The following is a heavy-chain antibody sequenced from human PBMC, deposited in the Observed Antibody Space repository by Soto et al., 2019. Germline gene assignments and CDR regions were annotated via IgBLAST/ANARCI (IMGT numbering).Heavy chain of an antibody. D-gene: IGHD6-6*01. CDR3: ARSIAVPSGHIDH. V-gene: IGHV4-59*01. CDR2: VYYTGST. J-gene: IGHJ4*02. CDR1: GGSMSGYY. Sequence: QVQLQESGPGLVKPSETLSLTCRVSGGSMSGYYWSWVRLAPGKGLEWIGYVYYTGSTNYNPSLQSRVSTSVDTSNKHFSLSLSLVTAADTAVYFSARSIAVPSGHIDHWGQGIRVTISS.